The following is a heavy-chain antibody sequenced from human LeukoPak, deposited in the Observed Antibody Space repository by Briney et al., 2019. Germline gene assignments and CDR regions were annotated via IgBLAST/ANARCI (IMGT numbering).Heavy chain of an antibody. CDR3: ARAFYYDSSGYYPGLYYFDY. J-gene: IGHJ4*02. Sequence: SETLSLTCTVSGGSISSYYWSWIRQPPGKGLEWIGYIYTSGSTNYNPSLKSRVTISVDTSKNQFSLKLSSVTAADTAVYYCARAFYYDSSGYYPGLYYFDYWGQGTLVTVSS. CDR2: IYTSGST. V-gene: IGHV4-4*08. CDR1: GGSISSYY. D-gene: IGHD3-22*01.